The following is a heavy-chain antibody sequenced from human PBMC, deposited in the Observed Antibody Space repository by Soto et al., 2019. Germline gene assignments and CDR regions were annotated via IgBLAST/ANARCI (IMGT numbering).Heavy chain of an antibody. CDR3: ARQIYDSDTGPNFKYYFDS. V-gene: IGHV5-10-1*01. CDR1: GYSFAGYW. CDR2: IDPSDSQT. Sequence: AESLTTSCKVSGYSFAGYWITWVRQKPGKGLEWMGRIDPSDSQTYYSPSFRGHVTISATKSITTVFLQWSSLRASDTAMYYCARQIYDSDTGPNFKYYFDSWGQGTPVTVSS. D-gene: IGHD3-22*01. J-gene: IGHJ4*02.